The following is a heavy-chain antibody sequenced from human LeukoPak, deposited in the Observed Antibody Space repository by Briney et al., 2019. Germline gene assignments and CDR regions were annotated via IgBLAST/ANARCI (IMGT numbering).Heavy chain of an antibody. CDR3: ARDSSSGYYYNWFDP. Sequence: SVTVSCKASGGTFSSYAISWVRQAPGQGLEWMGGIIPIFGTANYAQKFQGRVTITADESTSTAYMELSSLRSEDTAVYYCARDSSSGYYYNWFDPWGQGTLVTVSS. V-gene: IGHV1-69*13. D-gene: IGHD3-22*01. J-gene: IGHJ5*02. CDR1: GGTFSSYA. CDR2: IIPIFGTA.